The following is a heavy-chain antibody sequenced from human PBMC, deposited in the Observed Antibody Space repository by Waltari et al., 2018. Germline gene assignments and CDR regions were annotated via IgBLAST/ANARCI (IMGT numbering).Heavy chain of an antibody. CDR2: IYYSGST. CDR3: ARLDDSSGYYSSTFDY. J-gene: IGHJ4*02. D-gene: IGHD3-22*01. V-gene: IGHV4-39*01. CDR1: GGSISSSSYY. Sequence: QLQLQESGPGLVKPSETLSLTCTVSGGSISSSSYYWGWIRQPPGKGLEWIGSIYYSGSTDYNPSLKSRVTISVDTSKNQFSLKLSSVTAADTAVYYCARLDDSSGYYSSTFDYWGQGTLVTVSS.